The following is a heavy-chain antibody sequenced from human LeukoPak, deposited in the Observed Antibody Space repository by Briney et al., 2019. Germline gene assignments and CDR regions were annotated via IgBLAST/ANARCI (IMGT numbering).Heavy chain of an antibody. J-gene: IGHJ4*02. CDR2: MNPNSGNT. Sequence: ASVKVSCKASGYTFTSYGISWVRQATGQGLEWMGWMNPNSGNTVYAQKFQGRVTMTRNTSISTAYMELSSLRSEDTAVYYCARGLVVVAATARDYWGQGTLVTVSS. V-gene: IGHV1-8*02. CDR3: ARGLVVVAATARDY. CDR1: GYTFTSYG. D-gene: IGHD2-15*01.